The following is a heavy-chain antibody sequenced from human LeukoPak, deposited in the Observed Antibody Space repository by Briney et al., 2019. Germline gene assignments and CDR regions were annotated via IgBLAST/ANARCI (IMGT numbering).Heavy chain of an antibody. J-gene: IGHJ4*02. V-gene: IGHV7-4-1*01. CDR3: ARSSRGVIGLLDY. CDR2: INTNTGDP. D-gene: IGHD3-10*01. Sequence: ASVKVSCKTSGYTFSDYTINWVRQAPGQGLEWMGWINTNTGDPAYVRDFRGRFVLSVDTSVNTAYLEISGLKTEDTAVYYCARSSRGVIGLLDYWGQGALVAVSS. CDR1: GYTFSDYT.